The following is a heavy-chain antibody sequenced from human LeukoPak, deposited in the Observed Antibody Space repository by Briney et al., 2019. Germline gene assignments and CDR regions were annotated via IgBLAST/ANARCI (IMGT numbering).Heavy chain of an antibody. CDR3: ARRGYSSSWNDFDY. J-gene: IGHJ4*02. CDR2: ISAYNGNT. V-gene: IGHV1-18*01. D-gene: IGHD6-13*01. Sequence: ASVKVSCKASGYTFTSYGISWVRQAPGQGLEWMGWISAYNGNTNYAQKLQGRVTMTTDTSTSTAYMELRSLRTDDTAVYYCARRGYSSSWNDFDYWGQGTLVTVSS. CDR1: GYTFTSYG.